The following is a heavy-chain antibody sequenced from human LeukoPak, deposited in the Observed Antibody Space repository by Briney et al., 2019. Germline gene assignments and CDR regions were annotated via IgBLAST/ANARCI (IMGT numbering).Heavy chain of an antibody. CDR3: ARAPCGGDCPFDY. V-gene: IGHV3-53*01. D-gene: IGHD2-21*02. Sequence: GGCLRLSCAASGFTVSNNYMSWVRQAPGKGLEWVSFIYSSGSTYYADSVKGRFSISRDNSKNTVFLQMNSLRAEDTAVFYCARAPCGGDCPFDYWGQGTLVTVSS. J-gene: IGHJ4*02. CDR1: GFTVSNNY. CDR2: IYSSGST.